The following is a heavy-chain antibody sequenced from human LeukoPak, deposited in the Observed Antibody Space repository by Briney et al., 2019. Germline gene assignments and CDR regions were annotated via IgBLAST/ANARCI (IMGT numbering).Heavy chain of an antibody. D-gene: IGHD3-3*01. Sequence: SETLSLTCTVSGYSISSGYYWGWIRQPPGKGLEWIGSIYHSGSTYYNPSLKSRVTISVDTSKNQFSLKLSSVTAADTAVYYCARGLAYYDFWSGYSSNRYYFDYWGQGTLVTVSS. V-gene: IGHV4-38-2*02. CDR2: IYHSGST. J-gene: IGHJ4*02. CDR1: GYSISSGYY. CDR3: ARGLAYYDFWSGYSSNRYYFDY.